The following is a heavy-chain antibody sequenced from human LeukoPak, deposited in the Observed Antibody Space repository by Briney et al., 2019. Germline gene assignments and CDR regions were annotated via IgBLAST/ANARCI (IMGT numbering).Heavy chain of an antibody. CDR1: GFTFSNFF. Sequence: GGSLRLSCAASGFTFSNFFMNWVRQAPGKGLEWVSSISSSSGYIYYADSVKGRFTISRDNAKNSLYLQMNSLRAEDTAVYYCARDPYNGYYGDDYYYYMDVWGKGTTVTVSS. J-gene: IGHJ6*03. V-gene: IGHV3-21*01. CDR3: ARDPYNGYYGDDYYYYMDV. D-gene: IGHD4-17*01. CDR2: ISSSSGYI.